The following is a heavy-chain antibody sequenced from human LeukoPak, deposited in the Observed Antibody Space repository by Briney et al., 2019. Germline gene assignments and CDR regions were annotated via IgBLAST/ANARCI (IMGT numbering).Heavy chain of an antibody. D-gene: IGHD6-19*01. Sequence: GGSLRLSCAASGFTVSSNYMSWVRQAPGKGLEWVAVIWYDGSNKYYADSVKGRFTISRDNSKNTLYLQMNSLRAEDTAVYYCARGLSPETSGWYEIFDYWGQGTLVTVSS. CDR2: IWYDGSNK. J-gene: IGHJ4*02. V-gene: IGHV3-33*08. CDR3: ARGLSPETSGWYEIFDY. CDR1: GFTVSSNY.